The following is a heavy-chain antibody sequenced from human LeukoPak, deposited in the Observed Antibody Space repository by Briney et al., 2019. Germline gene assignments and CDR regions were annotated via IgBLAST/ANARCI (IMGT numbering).Heavy chain of an antibody. CDR2: IKGDGSET. D-gene: IGHD2/OR15-2a*01. Sequence: SGGSLRLSCAASGFRFSGYWMTWVRQAPGKGLEWVANIKGDGSETSYVTSVRGRFTISRDNAKNTVYLQMNSLRAEDTAVYYCVSFYETYWGRGTLVTVSS. J-gene: IGHJ4*02. V-gene: IGHV3-7*01. CDR1: GFRFSGYW. CDR3: VSFYETY.